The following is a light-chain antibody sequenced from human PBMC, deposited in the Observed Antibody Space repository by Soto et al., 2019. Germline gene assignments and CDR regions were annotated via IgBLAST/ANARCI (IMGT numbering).Light chain of an antibody. Sequence: QSVLTQPASVSGSPGQSITISCTGTTSDVGNYNFVSWYQQHPGKAPKLMIYEVNHRPSGVSNRFSGSKSGTTASLTISGLQAEDEADYYCSSYSSTATPVIFGGGTKLTVL. J-gene: IGLJ2*01. CDR3: SSYSSTATPVI. CDR1: TSDVGNYNF. V-gene: IGLV2-14*01. CDR2: EVN.